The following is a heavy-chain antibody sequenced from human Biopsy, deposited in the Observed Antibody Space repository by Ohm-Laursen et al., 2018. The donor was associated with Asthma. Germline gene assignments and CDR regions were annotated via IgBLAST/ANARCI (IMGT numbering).Heavy chain of an antibody. CDR1: GFSFDDCA. CDR2: ISWNSGNI. CDR3: AKSADYYDSTDYLDL. J-gene: IGHJ4*01. V-gene: IGHV3-9*01. Sequence: SLRLSCAASGFSFDDCAMHWVRQAPGKGLEWVSSISWNSGNIDYADSVKGRFTISRDNAKNSLYLQMQSLRPEDTAFHYCAKSADYYDSTDYLDLWGRGTLVTVSS. D-gene: IGHD3-22*01.